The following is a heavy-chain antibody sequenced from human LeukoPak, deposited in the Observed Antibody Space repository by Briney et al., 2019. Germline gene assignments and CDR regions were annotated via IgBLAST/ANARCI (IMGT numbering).Heavy chain of an antibody. CDR1: GYTFTSYD. D-gene: IGHD6-19*01. V-gene: IGHV1-8*01. J-gene: IGHJ4*02. CDR2: MNPNSGNT. CDR3: ARGFGGSGWYGGDY. Sequence: ASVKVSCKASGYTFTSYDINWVRQATGQGLEWMGWMNPNSGNTGYAQKFQGRVTMTRNTSMSTAYMELSSLRSEDTAVYYCARGFGGSGWYGGDYWGQGTLVTVSS.